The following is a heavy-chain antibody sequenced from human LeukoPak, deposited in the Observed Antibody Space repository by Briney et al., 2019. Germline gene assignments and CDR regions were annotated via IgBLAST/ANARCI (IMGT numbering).Heavy chain of an antibody. CDR3: ARRTRTNNKKRAGAVNDY. D-gene: IGHD1-26*01. CDR2: INHSGST. J-gene: IGHJ4*02. Sequence: SETLSLTCAVYGGSFSGYYWSWIRQPPGKGLEWIGEINHSGSTNYNPSLKSRVTISVDTSKNQFSLKLSSVTAADTAVYYCARRTRTNNKKRAGAVNDYWAREPWSPSPQ. CDR1: GGSFSGYY. V-gene: IGHV4-34*01.